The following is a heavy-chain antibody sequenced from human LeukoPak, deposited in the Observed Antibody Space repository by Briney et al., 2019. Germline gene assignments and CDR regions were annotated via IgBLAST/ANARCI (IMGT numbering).Heavy chain of an antibody. CDR3: ARLGRKYQLPFYYYYYMDV. CDR2: IYHSGST. J-gene: IGHJ6*03. Sequence: SQTLSLTCTVSGGSISSGGYYWSWIRQPPGKGLEWIGYIYHSGSTYYNPSLKSRVTISVDTSKNQFSLKLSSVTAADTAVYYCARLGRKYQLPFYYYYYMDVWGKGTTVTVSS. CDR1: GGSISSGGYY. V-gene: IGHV4-30-2*01. D-gene: IGHD2-2*01.